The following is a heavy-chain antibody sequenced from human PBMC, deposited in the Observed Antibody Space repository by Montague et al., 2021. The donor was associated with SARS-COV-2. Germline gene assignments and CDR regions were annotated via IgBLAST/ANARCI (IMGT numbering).Heavy chain of an antibody. CDR3: VRAFSSSWSFPN. D-gene: IGHD6-13*01. Sequence: SLRLSCAASGFNFSDYPMTWIRQAPGKGLEWVSHISSSGYTKYADSVKGRFTISRDNAKNSLYLQMNSLRAEDTAVYYCVRAFSSSWSFPNWGQGTLVTVSS. CDR1: GFNFSDYP. CDR2: ISSSGYT. J-gene: IGHJ4*02. V-gene: IGHV3-11*05.